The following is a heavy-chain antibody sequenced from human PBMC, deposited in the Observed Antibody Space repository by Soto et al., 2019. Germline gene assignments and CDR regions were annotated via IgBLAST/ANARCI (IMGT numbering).Heavy chain of an antibody. CDR1: GFIFTDWF. CDR3: AKEGAIPGEVDA. CDR2: INTSSGNS. Sequence: HLAQSGPEVKSPGASVKISCKASGFIFTDWFMHWVRQAPGQGPEWMGIINTSSGNSIYSQKFQDRVTMTRDTSTSTLYVELSSLTSADTAVYYCAKEGAIPGEVDAWGQGTLVTVSS. D-gene: IGHD2-21*01. J-gene: IGHJ1*01. V-gene: IGHV1-46*01.